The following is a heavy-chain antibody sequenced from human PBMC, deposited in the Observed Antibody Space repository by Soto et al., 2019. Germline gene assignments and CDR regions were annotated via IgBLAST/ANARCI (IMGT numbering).Heavy chain of an antibody. CDR2: ISSSSSTI. J-gene: IGHJ6*03. V-gene: IGHV3-48*02. Sequence: GGSLRLSCAASGFTFSSYSMNWVRQAPGKGLEWVSYISSSSSTIYYADSVKGRFTISRDNAKNSLYLQMNSLRDEDTAVYYCARASRGPGDQSPYYYFYMDVWGKGTTVTVSS. CDR1: GFTFSSYS. CDR3: ARASRGPGDQSPYYYFYMDV. D-gene: IGHD7-27*01.